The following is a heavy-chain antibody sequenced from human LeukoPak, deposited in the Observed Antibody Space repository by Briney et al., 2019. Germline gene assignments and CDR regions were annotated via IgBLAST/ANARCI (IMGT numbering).Heavy chain of an antibody. Sequence: GASVKVSCKVSGYTLTELSMHWVRQAPGKGLEWMGGFDPEDGETIYAQKFQGRVTMTQDTSTDTAYMELSRLRSEHTAAYYCARGTYYYDSSGPGDAFDLWGQGTMVTVSS. CDR1: GYTLTELS. CDR2: FDPEDGET. V-gene: IGHV1-24*01. CDR3: ARGTYYYDSSGPGDAFDL. J-gene: IGHJ3*01. D-gene: IGHD3-22*01.